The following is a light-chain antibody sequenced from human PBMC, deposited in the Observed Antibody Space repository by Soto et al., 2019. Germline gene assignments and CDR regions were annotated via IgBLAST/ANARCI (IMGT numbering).Light chain of an antibody. Sequence: EIVLTQSPGTLSLSPGERATLSCRASQRVSSSYLAWYQQKPGQAPRLLIYGVSRRATGIPDRFSGSGSGTDFTLTISRLEPEDFAVFYWQQYGSSPWTFGQGTKVEV. CDR3: QQYGSSPWT. J-gene: IGKJ1*01. CDR2: GVS. V-gene: IGKV3-20*01. CDR1: QRVSSSY.